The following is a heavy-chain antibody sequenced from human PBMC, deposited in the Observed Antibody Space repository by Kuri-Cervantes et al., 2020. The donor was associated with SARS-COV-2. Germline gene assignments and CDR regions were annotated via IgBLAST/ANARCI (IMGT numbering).Heavy chain of an antibody. CDR1: GGTFSSYA. D-gene: IGHD1-26*01. CDR2: VIPIFGTA. Sequence: SVKVSCKASGGTFSSYAISWVRQAPGQGLEWMGGVIPIFGTANYAQKFQGRVTITADESTSTAYMELSSLRSEDTAVYYCARKGGGVGATLYGMDVWGQGTTVTVSS. CDR3: ARKGGGVGATLYGMDV. J-gene: IGHJ6*02. V-gene: IGHV1-69*13.